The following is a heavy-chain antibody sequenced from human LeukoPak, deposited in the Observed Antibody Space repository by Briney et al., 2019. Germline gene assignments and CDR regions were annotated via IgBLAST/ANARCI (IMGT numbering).Heavy chain of an antibody. J-gene: IGHJ5*02. CDR3: ARRRISSRRTNWFDP. V-gene: IGHV1-69*04. CDR1: GGTFSSYA. D-gene: IGHD6-13*01. Sequence: SVKVSCKASGGTFSSYAISWVRQAPGQGLEWMGRIIPILGIANYAQKFQGRVTITADKSTSTAYMELSSLRSEDTAVYYCARRRISSRRTNWFDPWGQGTLVTVSS. CDR2: IIPILGIA.